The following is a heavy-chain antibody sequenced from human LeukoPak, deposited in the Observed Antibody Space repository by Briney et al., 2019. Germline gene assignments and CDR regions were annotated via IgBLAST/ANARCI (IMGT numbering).Heavy chain of an antibody. CDR2: INPHTGAA. Sequence: GSSVKVSCKVSGYTFIENYIQWVRQAPGQELEWMGLINPHTGAANYSQKFQGWVTMTRDTSISTAYMYLTRLRFDDTAVYYCARGKSGYSPWGQGTPVTVSS. D-gene: IGHD3-3*01. CDR3: ARGKSGYSP. V-gene: IGHV1-2*04. CDR1: GYTFIENY. J-gene: IGHJ4*02.